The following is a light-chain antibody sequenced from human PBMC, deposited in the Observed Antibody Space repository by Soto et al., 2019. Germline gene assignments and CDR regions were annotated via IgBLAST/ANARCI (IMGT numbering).Light chain of an antibody. J-gene: IGLJ3*02. V-gene: IGLV1-40*01. CDR3: QSYDSSLSVV. CDR2: GNT. CDR1: TSNIGAGYD. Sequence: QSVLTQPPSVSGAPGQRVTISCTGNTSNIGAGYDVHWYQQLPGTAPKLLIYGNTIRPSGVPDRFSGSKSGTSASLAITGLQAEDEADYYCQSYDSSLSVVFGGGTKLTVL.